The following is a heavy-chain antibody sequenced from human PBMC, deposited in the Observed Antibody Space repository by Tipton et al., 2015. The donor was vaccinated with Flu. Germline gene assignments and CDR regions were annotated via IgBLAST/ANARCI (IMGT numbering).Heavy chain of an antibody. CDR3: ARDDIGSEVDAFDF. CDR2: IYSTGNT. V-gene: IGHV4-4*07. D-gene: IGHD1-26*01. CDR1: GVSIDTFY. J-gene: IGHJ3*01. Sequence: TLSLTCKVSGVSIDTFYWSWIRQPAGKGLEWIGRIYSTGNTNYNPSLESRVTMSIDTSKNQFSLKLSSVTAADTAFYYCARDDIGSEVDAFDFWGQGTVVGVSS.